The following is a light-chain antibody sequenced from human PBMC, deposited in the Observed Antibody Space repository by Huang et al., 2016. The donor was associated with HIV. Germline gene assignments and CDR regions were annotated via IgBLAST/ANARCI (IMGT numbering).Light chain of an antibody. CDR3: QQYYSTPYT. CDR2: WAS. V-gene: IGKV4-1*01. CDR1: QSVLYRSNKKNY. Sequence: DIVMTQSPDPLAVSLGERATINCKSSQSVLYRSNKKNYLAWYQHKPGQPPNLRIYWASVRDSGVPDRFSGSGSGTDFTLTISSLQAEDVAVYFCQQYYSTPYTFGQGTKLEIK. J-gene: IGKJ2*01.